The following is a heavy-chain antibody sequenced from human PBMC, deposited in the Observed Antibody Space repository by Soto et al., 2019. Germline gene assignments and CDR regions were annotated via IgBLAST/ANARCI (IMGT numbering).Heavy chain of an antibody. CDR3: ARDPSTVNKLIGVWFDP. J-gene: IGHJ5*02. V-gene: IGHV1-69*13. D-gene: IGHD4-4*01. Sequence: SVKVSCKASGDTFGRFTINWVRQAPGQGLEWMGGIKPISDTTTYAQRFQGRVTFTADASTSTVYMELSSLRSEDTAMYYCARDPSTVNKLIGVWFDPWGQGTLVNVSS. CDR1: GDTFGRFT. CDR2: IKPISDTT.